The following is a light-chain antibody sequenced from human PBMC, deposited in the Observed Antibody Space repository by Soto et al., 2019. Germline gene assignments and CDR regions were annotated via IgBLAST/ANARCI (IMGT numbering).Light chain of an antibody. CDR3: SSYTSTSRYV. CDR2: EVT. V-gene: IGLV2-18*02. J-gene: IGLJ1*01. Sequence: QSVLTQPPSVSGSPGQSDTISCTGTSSDVGKYDRVSWYQQPPGTAPKLIIYEVTNRPSGVPARFSGSKSGNTASLTISGLQAEDEADYYCSSYTSTSRYVFGAGTKVTVL. CDR1: SSDVGKYDR.